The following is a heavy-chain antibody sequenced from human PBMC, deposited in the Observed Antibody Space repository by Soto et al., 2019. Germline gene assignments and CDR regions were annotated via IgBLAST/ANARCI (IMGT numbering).Heavy chain of an antibody. CDR2: IIPIFGTA. CDR1: GGTFSSYA. CDR3: ARGPSFHRDYYYGMDV. Sequence: SVKVSCKASGGTFSSYAISWVRQAPGQGLEWMGGIIPIFGTANYAQKFQGRVTITADKSTSTAYMELSSLRSEDTAVYYCARGPSFHRDYYYGMDVWGQGTTVTVSS. J-gene: IGHJ6*02. V-gene: IGHV1-69*06.